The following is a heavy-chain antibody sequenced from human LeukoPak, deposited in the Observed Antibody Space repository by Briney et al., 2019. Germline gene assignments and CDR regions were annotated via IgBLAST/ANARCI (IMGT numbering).Heavy chain of an antibody. V-gene: IGHV4-34*01. J-gene: IGHJ3*02. D-gene: IGHD3-16*02. Sequence: SETLSLTCGVHGGSFRASYWTWIRQPPGKGLEWIGEINHSGSTNYNPSLKSRVTISVDTSKNQFSVKLTSVTAADTAVYYCARRLANYDLVWGSYRYTGGAFDIWGQGTMVAVSS. CDR1: GGSFRASY. CDR2: INHSGST. CDR3: ARRLANYDLVWGSYRYTGGAFDI.